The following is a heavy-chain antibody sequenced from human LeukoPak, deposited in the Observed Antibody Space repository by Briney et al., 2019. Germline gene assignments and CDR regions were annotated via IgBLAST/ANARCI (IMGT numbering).Heavy chain of an antibody. CDR2: INHSGST. D-gene: IGHD2-2*01. CDR1: GGSFSGYY. Sequence: SETLSLTCAVYGGSFSGYYWSWIRQPPGKGLEWIGEINHSGSTNYNPSLKSRVTISVDTSKNQFSLKLSSVTAADTAVYYCARGIVVLPAAFGGWFDPWGQGTLVTVSS. J-gene: IGHJ5*02. CDR3: ARGIVVLPAAFGGWFDP. V-gene: IGHV4-34*01.